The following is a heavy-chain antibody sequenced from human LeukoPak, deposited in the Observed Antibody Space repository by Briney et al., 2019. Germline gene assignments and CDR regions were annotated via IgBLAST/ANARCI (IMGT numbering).Heavy chain of an antibody. D-gene: IGHD3-22*01. CDR3: ARATYYYDSSGYSDY. Sequence: GRSLRLSCGASGFTFSNYWMTWVRQAPGKGLEWVANIKGDGSEEYYVDSVKGRFTVSRDNAKTSLYLQMNSLGAEDTAVYYCARATYYYDSSGYSDYWGQGTLVTVSS. J-gene: IGHJ4*02. CDR1: GFTFSNYW. V-gene: IGHV3-7*01. CDR2: IKGDGSEE.